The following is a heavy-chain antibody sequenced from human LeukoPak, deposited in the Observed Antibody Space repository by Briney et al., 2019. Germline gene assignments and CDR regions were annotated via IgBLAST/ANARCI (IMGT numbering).Heavy chain of an antibody. CDR1: GFTFSSYG. CDR2: ISGSGGST. V-gene: IGHV3-23*01. Sequence: GGSLRLSCAASGFTFSSYGMSWVRQAPGKGLEWVSAISGSGGSTYYADSVKGRFTISRDNSKNTLYLQMNSLRAEDTAVYYCAKDHDSSGYYLLYYFDYWGQGTLVTVSS. J-gene: IGHJ4*02. CDR3: AKDHDSSGYYLLYYFDY. D-gene: IGHD3-22*01.